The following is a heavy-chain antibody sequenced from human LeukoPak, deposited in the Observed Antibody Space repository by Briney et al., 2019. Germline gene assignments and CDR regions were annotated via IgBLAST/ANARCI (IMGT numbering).Heavy chain of an antibody. CDR3: AREYYYDSSGYPHFDY. CDR1: GGSFSGYY. Sequence: SETLSLTCAVYGGSFSGYYWSWIRQPPGKGPEWIGEINHSGSTNYNPPLKSRVTISVDTSKNQFSLKLSSVTAADTAVYYCAREYYYDSSGYPHFDYWGQGTLVTVSS. V-gene: IGHV4-34*01. D-gene: IGHD3-22*01. J-gene: IGHJ4*02. CDR2: INHSGST.